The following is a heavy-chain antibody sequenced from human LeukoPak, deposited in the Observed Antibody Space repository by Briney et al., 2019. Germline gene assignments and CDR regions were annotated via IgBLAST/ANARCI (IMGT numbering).Heavy chain of an antibody. J-gene: IGHJ4*02. CDR2: IKQEGSET. V-gene: IGHV3-7*01. CDR3: ARGGQYSGYYYFDY. Sequence: GGPLRLSCTASEFTFSNYWMSWVRQAAGKGLEWVANIKQEGSETYSVDSVKGRFTISRDNAKNSLYLQMNSLRAEDTALYYCARGGQYSGYYYFDYWGQGTLVTVSS. D-gene: IGHD3-22*01. CDR1: EFTFSNYW.